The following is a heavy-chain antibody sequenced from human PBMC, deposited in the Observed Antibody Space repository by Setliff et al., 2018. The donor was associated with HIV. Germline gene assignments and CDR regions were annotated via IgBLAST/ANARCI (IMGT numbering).Heavy chain of an antibody. CDR1: GFIFGNFG. D-gene: IGHD4-17*01. CDR3: VKGVQSLRPYYFDY. V-gene: IGHV3-30*02. Sequence: PGGSLRLSCAASGFIFGNFGLHWVRQAPGEGLEWVTFIRYDGSEKFYADSVRGRFTISRDNSKNKLYLQMNSLRIEDTAIYYCVKGVQSLRPYYFDYWGHGTLVTVSS. J-gene: IGHJ4*01. CDR2: IRYDGSEK.